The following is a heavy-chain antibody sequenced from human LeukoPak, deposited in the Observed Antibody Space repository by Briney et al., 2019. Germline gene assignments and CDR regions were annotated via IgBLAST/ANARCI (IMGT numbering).Heavy chain of an antibody. V-gene: IGHV3-23*01. CDR2: ISGSGGST. J-gene: IGHJ4*02. Sequence: GGSLRLSCAASGFTFSSYAMSWVRQAPGKGLEWVSAISGSGGSTYYADSVKGRFTISRDNSKNTLYLQMNSLRAEDTAVYYCAKQSSRLYYYDSSGYYGYWGQGALVTVSS. D-gene: IGHD3-22*01. CDR3: AKQSSRLYYYDSSGYYGY. CDR1: GFTFSSYA.